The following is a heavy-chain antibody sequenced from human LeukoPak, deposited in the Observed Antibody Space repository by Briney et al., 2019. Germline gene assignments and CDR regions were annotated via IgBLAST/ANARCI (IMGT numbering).Heavy chain of an antibody. J-gene: IGHJ4*02. V-gene: IGHV3-7*01. CDR2: IKQDGSEK. Sequence: QSGGSPRLSCAASGFTFTNYWMGWVRQAPGKGLEWVANIKQDGSEKYYVDSVKGRFTVSRDNAKSSLYLQMNSLRAEDTAVYYCARVQGSSGPGIFEYWGQGTLVTVSS. CDR1: GFTFTNYW. CDR3: ARVQGSSGPGIFEY. D-gene: IGHD6-19*01.